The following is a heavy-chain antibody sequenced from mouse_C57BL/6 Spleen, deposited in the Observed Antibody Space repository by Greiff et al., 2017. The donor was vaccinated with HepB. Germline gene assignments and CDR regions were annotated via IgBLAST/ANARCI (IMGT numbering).Heavy chain of an antibody. CDR1: GYAFSSSW. V-gene: IGHV1-82*01. CDR3: ARRANWFDY. CDR2: IYPGDGDT. J-gene: IGHJ2*01. D-gene: IGHD4-1*02. Sequence: QVQLQQSGPELVKPGASVKISCKASGYAFSSSWMNWVKQRPGKGLEWIGRIYPGDGDTNYNGKFKGKATLTADKSSSTAYMQLSSLTSEDSAVYFCARRANWFDYWGQGTTLTVSS.